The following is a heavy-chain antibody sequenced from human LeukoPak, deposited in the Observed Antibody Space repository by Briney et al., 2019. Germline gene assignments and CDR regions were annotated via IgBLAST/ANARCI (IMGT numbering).Heavy chain of an antibody. CDR2: ISSSSSTI. CDR3: AAHYCGGDCYPHRDAFDI. D-gene: IGHD2-21*02. J-gene: IGHJ3*02. Sequence: GGSLRLSCAASGFTFSSYSMNWVRQAPGKGLEWGSYISSSSSTIYYADSVKGRFTISRDNAKNSLYLKMNSLSAEDTAVSYCAAHYCGGDCYPHRDAFDIWGQGTMVTVSS. V-gene: IGHV3-48*01. CDR1: GFTFSSYS.